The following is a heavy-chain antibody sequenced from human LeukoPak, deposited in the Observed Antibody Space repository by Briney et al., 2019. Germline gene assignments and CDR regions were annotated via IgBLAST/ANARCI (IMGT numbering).Heavy chain of an antibody. CDR3: TRVTYYYDNSGYFHFDS. J-gene: IGHJ4*02. CDR2: IRRKAHGGTT. D-gene: IGHD3-22*01. CDR1: GFTFSNAW. V-gene: IGHV3-49*04. Sequence: PGGSLRLSCAASGFTFSNAWMSWVRQAPGKGLEWVSFIRRKAHGGTTEYAASVKGRFSSSRDDSKSIAYLQMNSLKTEDTAVYFCTRVTYYYDNSGYFHFDSWGQGSLVTVSS.